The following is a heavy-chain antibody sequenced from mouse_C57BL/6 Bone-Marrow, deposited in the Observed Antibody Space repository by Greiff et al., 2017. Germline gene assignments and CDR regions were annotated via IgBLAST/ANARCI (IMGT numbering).Heavy chain of an antibody. CDR2: ISPLACSI. J-gene: IGHJ1*03. V-gene: IGHV5-15*04. CDR3: ARREGRWDGYFDV. CDR1: GFTFSDYG. Sequence: EVLLVESGAGLVQPGASLKLSCAASGFTFSDYGMPWVRQAPRKGPEWVAFISPLACSIYYADTFTGRVTMSREKAENTLYLEMSSLRSEDTAMYYCARREGRWDGYFDVWGTGTTVTVSS. D-gene: IGHD4-1*01.